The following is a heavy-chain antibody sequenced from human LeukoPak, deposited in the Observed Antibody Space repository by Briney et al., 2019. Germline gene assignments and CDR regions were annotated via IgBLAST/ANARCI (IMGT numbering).Heavy chain of an antibody. J-gene: IGHJ3*02. Sequence: QPGGSLRLSCAASGFTFSSYAMSWVRQAPGKGLEWVSAISGSGGSTYYADSVKGRFTISRDNSKNTLYLQMNSLRAEDTAVYYCARLAIVVVTATPGFDIWGQGTMVTVSS. CDR2: ISGSGGST. V-gene: IGHV3-23*01. CDR1: GFTFSSYA. D-gene: IGHD2-21*02. CDR3: ARLAIVVVTATPGFDI.